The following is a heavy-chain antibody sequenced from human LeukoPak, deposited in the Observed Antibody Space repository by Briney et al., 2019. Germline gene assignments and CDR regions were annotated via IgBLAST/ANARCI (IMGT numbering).Heavy chain of an antibody. CDR3: VRHGWHAWYFDL. Sequence: GGSLRLSCAASGFTFSSYAMHWVRQAPGKGLEYVSAISSNGGSTYYANSVKGRFTISRDNSKNTLYLQMGSLRAEDMAVYYCVRHGWHAWYFDLWGRGTLVTVSS. D-gene: IGHD6-19*01. CDR2: ISSNGGST. CDR1: GFTFSSYA. J-gene: IGHJ2*01. V-gene: IGHV3-64*01.